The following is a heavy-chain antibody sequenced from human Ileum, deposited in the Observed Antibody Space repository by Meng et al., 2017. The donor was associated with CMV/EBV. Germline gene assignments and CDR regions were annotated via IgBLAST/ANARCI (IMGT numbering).Heavy chain of an antibody. J-gene: IGHJ4*02. CDR3: ANTTSRYCSSTSCHMGG. D-gene: IGHD2-2*01. CDR2: IYSGGSAT. Sequence: GESLKISCAASGFTFSSSAMTWVRQAPGKGLDWVSVIYSGGSATYYADSVKGRFTISRDNSKNTLYLQMNSLRGEDTAVYYCANTTSRYCSSTSCHMGGWGQGTLVTVPQ. V-gene: IGHV3-23*03. CDR1: GFTFSSSA.